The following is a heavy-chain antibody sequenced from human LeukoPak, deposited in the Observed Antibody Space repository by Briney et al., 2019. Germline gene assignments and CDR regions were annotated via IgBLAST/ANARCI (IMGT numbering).Heavy chain of an antibody. V-gene: IGHV3-23*01. J-gene: IGHJ4*02. CDR1: GFTFSSYA. D-gene: IGHD1-7*01. CDR3: ARDPGDWNYGYFDY. Sequence: GGSLRLSCAASGFTFSSYAMSWVRQAPGKGLEWVSAISGSGGSTYYADSVKGRFTISRDNAQNSLYLQMNSLRAEDTAVYYCARDPGDWNYGYFDYWGQGTLVTVSS. CDR2: ISGSGGST.